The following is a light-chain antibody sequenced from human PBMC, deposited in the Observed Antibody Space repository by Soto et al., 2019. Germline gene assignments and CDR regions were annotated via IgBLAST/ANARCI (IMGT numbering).Light chain of an antibody. V-gene: IGKV1-9*01. CDR1: QGISSY. Sequence: DIQLTQSPSFLSASVGDRVTITCRASQGISSYLAWYQQKPGKAPKLLIYAASTLQSGVPSRFSGSGSGPEFSLTISSLQPEDFATYYCQQLNSYPFFGPGTKVDIK. CDR3: QQLNSYPF. CDR2: AAS. J-gene: IGKJ3*01.